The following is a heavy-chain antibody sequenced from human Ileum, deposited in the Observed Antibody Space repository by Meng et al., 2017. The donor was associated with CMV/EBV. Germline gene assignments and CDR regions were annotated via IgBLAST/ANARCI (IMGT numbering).Heavy chain of an antibody. D-gene: IGHD3-10*01. CDR3: ARDTTYGTGSRPDF. V-gene: IGHV3-53*01. CDR1: GFPVRSNY. Sequence: CAASGFPVRSNYMSWVRRAPGKGLEWVSVIYSGGSTYSADSLKGRFTISRDNSKNTLYLQMNSLRAEDTAVYYCARDTTYGTGSRPDFWGQGTLVTVSS. J-gene: IGHJ4*01. CDR2: IYSGGST.